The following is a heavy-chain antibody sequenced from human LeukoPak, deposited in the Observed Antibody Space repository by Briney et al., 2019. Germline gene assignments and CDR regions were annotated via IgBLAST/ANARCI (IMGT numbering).Heavy chain of an antibody. CDR3: AKEGNYDFWSGFSYGMDV. Sequence: GGSLRLSCAAPGFTFSSYVMSWVRQAPGKGLEWVSDISGGGGTTYYADYVKGRFTISRDNSKNTLYLQINSLRAEDTAVYYCAKEGNYDFWSGFSYGMDVWGQGTTVSVSS. CDR1: GFTFSSYV. J-gene: IGHJ6*02. V-gene: IGHV3-23*01. CDR2: ISGGGGTT. D-gene: IGHD3-3*01.